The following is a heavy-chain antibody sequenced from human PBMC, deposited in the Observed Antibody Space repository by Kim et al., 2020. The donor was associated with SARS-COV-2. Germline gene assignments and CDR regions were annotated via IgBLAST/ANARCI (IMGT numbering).Heavy chain of an antibody. V-gene: IGHV3-53*01. CDR2: IYSGGST. CDR1: GFTVSSNY. D-gene: IGHD5-12*01. J-gene: IGHJ4*02. CDR3: ARALPLGYSGYDYFDY. Sequence: GGSLRLSCAASGFTVSSNYMSWVRQAPGKGLEWVSVIYSGGSTYYADSVKGRFTISRDNSKNRLYLQMNSLRAEDTAVYYCARALPLGYSGYDYFDYWGQGTLVTVSS.